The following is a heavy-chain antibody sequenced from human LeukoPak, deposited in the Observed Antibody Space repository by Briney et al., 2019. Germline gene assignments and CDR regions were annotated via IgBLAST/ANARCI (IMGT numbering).Heavy chain of an antibody. J-gene: IGHJ6*03. Sequence: PSETLSLTCAVYGGSFSGYYWSWIRQPPGKGLGWIGEINHSGSTNYNPSLKSRVTISVDTSKNQFSLKLSSVTAADTAVYYCARGYYYYYMDVWGKGTTVTVSS. CDR3: ARGYYYYYMDV. CDR1: GGSFSGYY. CDR2: INHSGST. V-gene: IGHV4-34*01.